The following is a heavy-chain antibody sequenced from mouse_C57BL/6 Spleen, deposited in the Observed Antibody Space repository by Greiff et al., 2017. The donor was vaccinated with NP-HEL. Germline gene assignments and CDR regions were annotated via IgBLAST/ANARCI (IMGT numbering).Heavy chain of an antibody. V-gene: IGHV6-3*01. CDR2: IRLKSDNYAT. J-gene: IGHJ3*01. CDR1: GFTFSNYW. CDR3: TVEQGRFAY. Sequence: EVQLVESGGGLVQPGGSMKLSCVASGFTFSNYWMNWVRQSPEKGLEWVAQIRLKSDNYATHYAESVKGRFTISRDDSKSSVYLQMNNLRAEDTGIYYCTVEQGRFAYWGQGTLVTVSA.